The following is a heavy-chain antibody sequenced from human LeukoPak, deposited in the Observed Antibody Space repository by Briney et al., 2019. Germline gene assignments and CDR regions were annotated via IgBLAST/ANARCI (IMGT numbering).Heavy chain of an antibody. Sequence: ASVKVSCKVSGYTLTELSMHWVRQAPGKGLEWMGGFDPEDGETIYAQKLQGRVTMTTDTSTSTAYMELRSLRSDDTAVYYCARDQDYYDSSGHDYWGQGTLVTVSS. CDR2: FDPEDGET. J-gene: IGHJ4*02. CDR1: GYTLTELS. V-gene: IGHV1-24*01. D-gene: IGHD3-22*01. CDR3: ARDQDYYDSSGHDY.